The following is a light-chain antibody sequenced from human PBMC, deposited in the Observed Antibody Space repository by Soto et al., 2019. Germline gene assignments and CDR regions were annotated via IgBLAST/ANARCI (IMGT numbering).Light chain of an antibody. Sequence: DIVMTQSPLYLPVTPGEPASISCRSSQSLLHSDGYNYLDWYLQKPGQSPQLLIYLGSNQASGVPDRFSGSGSGTDFTLKISRVEAEDVGVYYCMQALQTPLFTFGPGTKVDLK. CDR1: QSLLHSDGYNY. CDR2: LGS. CDR3: MQALQTPLFT. J-gene: IGKJ3*01. V-gene: IGKV2-28*01.